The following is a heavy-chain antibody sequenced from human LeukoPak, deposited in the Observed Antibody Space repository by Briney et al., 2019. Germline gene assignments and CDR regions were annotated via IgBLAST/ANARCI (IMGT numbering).Heavy chain of an antibody. D-gene: IGHD2-15*01. V-gene: IGHV4-39*01. CDR1: GGSISSYY. CDR3: ASLGYCSGGSCYHYPDY. Sequence: SETLSLTCTVSGGSISSYYWGWIRQPPGKGLEWIGSIYYSGSTYYNPSLKSRVTISVDTSKNQFSLKLSSVTAADTAVYYCASLGYCSGGSCYHYPDYWGQGTLVTVSS. CDR2: IYYSGST. J-gene: IGHJ4*02.